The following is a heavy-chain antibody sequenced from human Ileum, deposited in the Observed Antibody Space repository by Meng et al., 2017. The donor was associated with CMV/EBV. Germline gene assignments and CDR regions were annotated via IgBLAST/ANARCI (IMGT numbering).Heavy chain of an antibody. J-gene: IGHJ4*02. V-gene: IGHV7-4-1*02. CDR1: GYTFTSNN. Sequence: SCKTSGYTFTSNNIIWVRQAPGQGPEWMGWIDTNTGNPTYARGFTGRFVFSLDTSVNTAYLQISSLKAEDTAVYYCARDGLSGRYFDYWGQGTLVTVSS. D-gene: IGHD1-26*01. CDR3: ARDGLSGRYFDY. CDR2: IDTNTGNP.